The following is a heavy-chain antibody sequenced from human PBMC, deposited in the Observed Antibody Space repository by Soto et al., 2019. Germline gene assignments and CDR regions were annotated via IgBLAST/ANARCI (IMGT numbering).Heavy chain of an antibody. D-gene: IGHD3-10*01. J-gene: IGHJ6*02. V-gene: IGHV4-34*01. CDR3: ARDKWFGELGSDYYYGMDV. CDR2: INHSGST. CDR1: GGSFSCYY. Sequence: SETLSLTCAVYGGSFSCYYWSWIRQPPGKGLEWIGEINHSGSTNYNPSLKSRVTISVDTSKNQFSLKLSSVTAADTAVYYCARDKWFGELGSDYYYGMDVWGQGTTVTVSS.